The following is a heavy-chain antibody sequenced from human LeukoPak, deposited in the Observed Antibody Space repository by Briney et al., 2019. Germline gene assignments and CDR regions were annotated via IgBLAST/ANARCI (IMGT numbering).Heavy chain of an antibody. CDR3: ARDGGKGYEIDY. J-gene: IGHJ4*02. D-gene: IGHD2-2*01. V-gene: IGHV3-48*01. CDR2: ISTAITTT. CDR1: GFPFSNNP. Sequence: QPGGSLRLSCVVSGFPFSNNPMSWVRQAPGKGLEWVSYISTAITTTYYAESVKGRFTISRDNAKNSLYLQMNSLRVEDTAVYYCARDGGKGYEIDYWGQGTLVTVSS.